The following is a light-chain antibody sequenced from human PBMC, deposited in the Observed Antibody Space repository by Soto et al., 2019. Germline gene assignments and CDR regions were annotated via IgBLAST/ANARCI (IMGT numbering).Light chain of an antibody. Sequence: EIVFTQSPGTLSLSPGERATLSCRASQSVSNNYLAWYQQKPGQAPRLLIYGASNRATGTPDRFSGSESGTDFTLTISRLEPEDFAVYYCQQYGSSPITFGQGTRLEIK. V-gene: IGKV3-20*01. J-gene: IGKJ5*01. CDR2: GAS. CDR1: QSVSNNY. CDR3: QQYGSSPIT.